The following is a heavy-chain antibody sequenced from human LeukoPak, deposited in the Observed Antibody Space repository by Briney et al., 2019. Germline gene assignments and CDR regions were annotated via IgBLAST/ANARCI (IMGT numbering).Heavy chain of an antibody. J-gene: IGHJ4*02. D-gene: IGHD2-2*01. V-gene: IGHV5-51*01. Sequence: GESLKTSCKGSGYSFTSYWIGWVRQMPGKGLEWMGIIYPGDSDTRYSPSFQGQVTISADKSISTAYLQWSSLKASDTAMYYCARQYCSSTSCYSTDFDYWGQGTLVTVSS. CDR3: ARQYCSSTSCYSTDFDY. CDR1: GYSFTSYW. CDR2: IYPGDSDT.